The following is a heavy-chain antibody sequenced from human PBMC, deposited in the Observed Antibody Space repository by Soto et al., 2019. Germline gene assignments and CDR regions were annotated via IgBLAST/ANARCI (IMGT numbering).Heavy chain of an antibody. CDR2: INAGNGNT. D-gene: IGHD3-9*01. CDR1: GYTFTSYA. J-gene: IGHJ4*01. CDR3: ARNLMDYDILTGYYMVYYFDY. V-gene: IGHV1-3*01. Sequence: QVLLVQSGAEVKKPGASVKVSCKASGYTFTSYAMHWVRQAPGQRLEWMGWINAGNGNTKYSQKFQGRLTITRDTSASTAYMELSSLRSEDTAVYYCARNLMDYDILTGYYMVYYFDYWGQGTLVTVSS.